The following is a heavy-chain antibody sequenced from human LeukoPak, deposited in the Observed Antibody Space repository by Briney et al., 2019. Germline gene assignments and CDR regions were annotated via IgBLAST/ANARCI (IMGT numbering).Heavy chain of an antibody. CDR2: ISYDGSNK. D-gene: IGHD6-19*01. J-gene: IGHJ3*02. V-gene: IGHV3-30-3*01. CDR1: GFTFSSYA. Sequence: GGSLRLSCAASGFTFSSYAMHWVRQAPGKGLEWVAVISYDGSNKYYADSVEGRFTISRDNSKNTLYLQMNSLRAEDTAVYHCARSGWTGDAFDIWGQGTMVTVSS. CDR3: ARSGWTGDAFDI.